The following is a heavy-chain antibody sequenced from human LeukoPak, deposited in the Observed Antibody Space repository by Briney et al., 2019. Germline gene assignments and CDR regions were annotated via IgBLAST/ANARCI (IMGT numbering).Heavy chain of an antibody. J-gene: IGHJ4*02. D-gene: IGHD3-22*01. CDR1: GFTFNNYG. CDR3: ARDSGDSSGYYPGY. V-gene: IGHV3-33*08. CDR2: IWHDGNNK. Sequence: GRSLRLSCAASGFTFNNYGMHWVRQAPGKGLEWVAAIWHDGNNKYYVDSVKGRFTISRDNSKNTVYLQMNSLRVEDTAVYYCARDSGDSSGYYPGYWGQGTLVTVSS.